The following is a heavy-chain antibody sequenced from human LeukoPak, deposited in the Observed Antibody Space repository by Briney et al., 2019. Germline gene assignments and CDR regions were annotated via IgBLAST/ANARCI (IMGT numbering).Heavy chain of an antibody. CDR3: ATLHCSSTSCYNNY. J-gene: IGHJ4*02. CDR1: GYTLTELS. V-gene: IGHV1-24*01. D-gene: IGHD2-2*02. Sequence: ASVKVSCKVSGYTLTELSMHWVRQAPGKGLEWMGGFDPEDGETIYAQKFQGRVTMTEDTSTDTAYMELSSLRSEDTAVYYCATLHCSSTSCYNNYWGQGTLVTVSS. CDR2: FDPEDGET.